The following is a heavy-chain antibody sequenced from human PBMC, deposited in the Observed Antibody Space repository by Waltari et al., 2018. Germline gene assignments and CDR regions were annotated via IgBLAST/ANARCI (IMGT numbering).Heavy chain of an antibody. CDR1: GGSFSGYY. D-gene: IGHD1-1*01. Sequence: QVQLQQWGAGLLKPSETLSLTCAVYGGSFSGYYWSWIRQPPGKGLKWIGEINHSGSINYNPSLKSRLTMSVDTSKNQFSLRLRSVTAADTAVYYCARGGRRYDWFDPWGQGTLVTVSS. J-gene: IGHJ5*02. V-gene: IGHV4-34*01. CDR2: INHSGSI. CDR3: ARGGRRYDWFDP.